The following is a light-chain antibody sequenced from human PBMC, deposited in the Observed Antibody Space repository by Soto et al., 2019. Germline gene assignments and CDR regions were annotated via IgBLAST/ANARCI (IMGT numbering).Light chain of an antibody. J-gene: IGKJ1*01. CDR3: QQIYAAPVT. V-gene: IGKV1-39*01. CDR2: GAS. CDR1: QGISSC. Sequence: DIQMTQSPSSLSASVGDRVTITCRASQGISSCLNWYQQKPGKAPNLLIYGASNLQSGVPLRFSGSESGTDFILTISSLQPEDFATYYCQQIYAAPVTFGQGTKVEIK.